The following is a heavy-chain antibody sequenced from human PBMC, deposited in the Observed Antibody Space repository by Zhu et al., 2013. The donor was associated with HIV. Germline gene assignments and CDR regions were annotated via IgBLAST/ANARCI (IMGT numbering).Heavy chain of an antibody. CDR2: ISAYNGNT. Sequence: QVQLVQSGAEVKKPGASVKVSCKASGYTFTSYGISWVRQAPGQGLEWMGWISAYNGNTNYAQKLQGRVTMTTDTSTSTAYMELRSLRSDDTAVYYCAKIDLMEWELKGGYFDYWGQGTLVTVSS. CDR3: AKIDLMEWELKGGYFDY. J-gene: IGHJ4*02. V-gene: IGHV1-18*01. D-gene: IGHD1-26*01. CDR1: GYTFTSYG.